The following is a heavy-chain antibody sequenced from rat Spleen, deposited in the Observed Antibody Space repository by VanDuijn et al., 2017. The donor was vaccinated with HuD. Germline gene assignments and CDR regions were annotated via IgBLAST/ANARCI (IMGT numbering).Heavy chain of an antibody. CDR1: GFTFNDYG. CDR3: VRRHYGYTNYFDY. J-gene: IGHJ2*01. D-gene: IGHD1-9*01. Sequence: EVQLVESGGGLVQPGRSLKLSCAVSGFTFNDYGMAWVRQAPTRGLEWVATISFDGTSTYYRDSVKGRFIIYRDNAKRILYLQMDSLRSEDTATYYCVRRHYGYTNYFDYWGQGVMVTVSS. V-gene: IGHV5-29*01. CDR2: ISFDGTST.